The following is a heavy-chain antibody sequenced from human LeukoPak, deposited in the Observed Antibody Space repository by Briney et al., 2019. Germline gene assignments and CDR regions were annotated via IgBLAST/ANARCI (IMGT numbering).Heavy chain of an antibody. V-gene: IGHV3-23*01. D-gene: IGHD2-2*01. CDR2: ISGSDAGT. CDR3: AKGSRGSCSRTYCYPFDY. CDR1: GFTFSSYA. J-gene: IGHJ4*02. Sequence: GGSLRPSCAASGFTFSSYAMSWVRQIPGKGLEWVSAISGSDAGTYYADSVKGRFTISRDNSKNTLYLQMNRLRAEDTAVYYCAKGSRGSCSRTYCYPFDYWGQGTLVTVSS.